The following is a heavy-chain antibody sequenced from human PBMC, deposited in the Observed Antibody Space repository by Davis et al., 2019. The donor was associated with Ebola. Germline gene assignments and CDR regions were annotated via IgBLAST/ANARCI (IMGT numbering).Heavy chain of an antibody. CDR3: ARGRSAGIDY. V-gene: IGHV4-34*01. CDR1: GGSFSGYY. J-gene: IGHJ4*02. Sequence: MPSETLSLTCAVYGGSFSGYYWSWIRQPPGTGLEWIGSIYYSGSTYYNPSLKSRVTISVDTSKNQFSLKLSSVTAADTAVYYCARGRSAGIDYWGQGTLVTVSS. CDR2: IYYSGST.